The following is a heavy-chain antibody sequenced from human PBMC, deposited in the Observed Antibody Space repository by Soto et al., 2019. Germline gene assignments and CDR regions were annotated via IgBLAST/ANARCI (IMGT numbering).Heavy chain of an antibody. D-gene: IGHD2-15*01. CDR3: EKERDIVVVVAPLDY. V-gene: IGHV3-30*18. J-gene: IGHJ4*02. CDR2: ISYDGSNK. Sequence: QVQLVESGGGVVQPGRSLRLSCAASGFTFSSYGMHWVRQAPGKGLEWVAVISYDGSNKYYADSVKGRFTISRDNSKNTLYLQMNSLRAEDTAVYYCEKERDIVVVVAPLDYWGQGTLVTVSS. CDR1: GFTFSSYG.